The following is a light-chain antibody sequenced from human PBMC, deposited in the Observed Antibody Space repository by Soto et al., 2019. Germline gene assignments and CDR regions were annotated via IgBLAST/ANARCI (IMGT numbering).Light chain of an antibody. V-gene: IGKV1-5*03. CDR2: KAS. CDR1: QTISSW. CDR3: QHYNSYSEA. J-gene: IGKJ1*01. Sequence: DIPMTQSPSTLSGSVGDTVTIPRRASQTISSWLAWYQQKPGKAPKLLIYKASTLKSGVPSRFSGSGSGTEFTLTISSLQPDDFATYYCQHYNSYSEAFGQGTKVDVK.